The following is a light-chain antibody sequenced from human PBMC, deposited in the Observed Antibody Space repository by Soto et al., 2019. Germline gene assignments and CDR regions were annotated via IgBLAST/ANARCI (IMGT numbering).Light chain of an antibody. CDR3: QQYSTYPWT. V-gene: IGKV3-20*01. CDR2: VVS. J-gene: IGKJ1*01. CDR1: QSVSSSY. Sequence: EIVLTQSPGTLSLSPGERATLSCRASQSVSSSYLAWYQQKPGQAPRLLIYVVSNRATGIPDRFSGSGSATEFTLTISILQADDFATYYCQQYSTYPWTFGQGTKVDIK.